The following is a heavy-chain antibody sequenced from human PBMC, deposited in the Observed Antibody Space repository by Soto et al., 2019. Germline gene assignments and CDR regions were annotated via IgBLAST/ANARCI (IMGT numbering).Heavy chain of an antibody. CDR2: IHFTSGDT. J-gene: IGHJ4*02. Sequence: QVQLVQSGAEVRKPGASVKVSCQASGYTFTDYYVHWVRQAPGQGLEWMGRIHFTSGDTHFAQKFQGWVTLISDTTNIADYMDLSRLKSADKPMYYCTIDRGFSTQGFAIWGQGTLVSFSS. CDR1: GYTFTDYY. CDR3: TIDRGFSTQGFAI. V-gene: IGHV1-2*04. D-gene: IGHD1-26*01.